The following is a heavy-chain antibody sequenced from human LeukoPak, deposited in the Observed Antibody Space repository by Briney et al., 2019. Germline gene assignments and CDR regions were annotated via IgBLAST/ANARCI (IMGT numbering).Heavy chain of an antibody. Sequence: GGSLRLSCAASGFNFRGYGMHWVRQAPGRGLEWVAVIWYDESKTYYADSVKGRFTISRDNSKNTLYLQMNSLRAEDTAVYYCTRDIRSRYFDYWGQGTLVTVSS. D-gene: IGHD2-2*02. CDR3: TRDIRSRYFDY. CDR2: IWYDESKT. J-gene: IGHJ4*02. V-gene: IGHV3-33*01. CDR1: GFNFRGYG.